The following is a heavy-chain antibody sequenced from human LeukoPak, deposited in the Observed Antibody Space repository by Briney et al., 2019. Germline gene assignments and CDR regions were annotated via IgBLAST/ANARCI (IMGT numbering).Heavy chain of an antibody. CDR2: ISSSSYI. V-gene: IGHV3-69-1*01. J-gene: IGHJ4*02. Sequence: NPSETLSLTCTVSGGSISNSSYYWGWIRQPPGKGLEWVSSISSSSYIYYADSVKGRFTISRDNAKNSLYLQMNSLRAEDTAVYYCARVPYCTNGVCYGVDYWGQGTLVTVSS. CDR3: ARVPYCTNGVCYGVDY. D-gene: IGHD2-8*01. CDR1: GGSISNSSYY.